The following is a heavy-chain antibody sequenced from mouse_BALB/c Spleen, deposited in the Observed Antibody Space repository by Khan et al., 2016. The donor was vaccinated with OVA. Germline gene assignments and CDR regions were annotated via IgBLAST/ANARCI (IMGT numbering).Heavy chain of an antibody. CDR1: GDSITTGY. Sequence: VQLQQSGPSLVKPSQTLSLTCSVTGDSITTGYWNWIRKFPGNKLEYMGYIIYTGYTYYNPSLKSRISITRHTSTNQYYLQLNSVTDEDTATYYCARSTYRYAFVYWGQGTLVTVSA. CDR3: ARSTYRYAFVY. J-gene: IGHJ3*01. V-gene: IGHV3-8*02. D-gene: IGHD2-14*01. CDR2: IIYTGYT.